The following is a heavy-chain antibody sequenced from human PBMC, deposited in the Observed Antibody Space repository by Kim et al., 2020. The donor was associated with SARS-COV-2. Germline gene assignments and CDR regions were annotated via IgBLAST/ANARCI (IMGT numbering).Heavy chain of an antibody. CDR1: GFTFSSYG. Sequence: GGSLRLSCAASGFTFSSYGMHWVRQAPGKGLEWVAVISYDGSNKYYADSVKGRFTISRDNSKNTLYLQMNSLRAEDTAVYYCAKLGLFGVTIGGDPWGQGTLVTVSS. CDR2: ISYDGSNK. V-gene: IGHV3-30*18. J-gene: IGHJ5*02. CDR3: AKLGLFGVTIGGDP. D-gene: IGHD3-3*01.